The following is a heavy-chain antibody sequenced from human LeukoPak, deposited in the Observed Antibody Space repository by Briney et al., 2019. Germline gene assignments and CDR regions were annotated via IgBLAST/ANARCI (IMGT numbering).Heavy chain of an antibody. CDR3: AGGDYKNYYYYYYMDV. CDR2: IYHSGST. J-gene: IGHJ6*03. D-gene: IGHD4-17*01. Sequence: PSETLSLTCTVSGYSISSGYYWGWIRQPPGKGLEWIGSIYHSGSTYYNPSLKSRVTISVDTSKSQFSLRLSSVTAADTAVYYCAGGDYKNYYYYYYMDVWGKGTTVTVSS. CDR1: GYSISSGYY. V-gene: IGHV4-38-2*02.